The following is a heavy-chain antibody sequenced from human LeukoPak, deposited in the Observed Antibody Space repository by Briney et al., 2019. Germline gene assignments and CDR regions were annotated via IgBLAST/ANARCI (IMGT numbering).Heavy chain of an antibody. J-gene: IGHJ6*03. CDR3: ARWSGSVTARNYYYYMDV. D-gene: IGHD6-6*01. V-gene: IGHV4-61*02. Sequence: SQTLSLTCTVSGGSLSRGNYYWAWLRQPAGSGLEGIGRIYTSGTTDYNPSLRTRVTISVDASRNQFSLNLSSVTAADTAVYYCARWSGSVTARNYYYYMDVWGEGTTVTVSS. CDR1: GGSLSRGNYY. CDR2: IYTSGTT.